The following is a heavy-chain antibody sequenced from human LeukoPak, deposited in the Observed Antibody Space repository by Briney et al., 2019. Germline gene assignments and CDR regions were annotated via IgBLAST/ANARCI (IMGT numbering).Heavy chain of an antibody. D-gene: IGHD3-10*01. CDR3: AREREKTNSMVLFDY. CDR2: IKEEGSET. Sequence: GGSLRLSCAASGFTFGTYWMTWVRQAPGKGLEWVASIKEEGSETFYVNSVKGRFTISRDNAKNSLFLQMNSLRAEDTAVYYCAREREKTNSMVLFDYWGQGTLVTVSS. J-gene: IGHJ4*02. CDR1: GFTFGTYW. V-gene: IGHV3-7*01.